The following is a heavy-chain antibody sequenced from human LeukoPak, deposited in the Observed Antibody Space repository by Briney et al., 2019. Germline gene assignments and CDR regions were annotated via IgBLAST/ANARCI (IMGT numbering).Heavy chain of an antibody. J-gene: IGHJ5*02. D-gene: IGHD1-26*01. V-gene: IGHV1-8*02. Sequence: ASVKVSCKASGYTFTSYDINWVRQATGQGLEWMGWMNPNSGNTGYAQKFQGRVTMTRNTSISTAYMELSSLRSEDTAVYYCATVGALTDWFDPWGQGTLVTVSS. CDR2: MNPNSGNT. CDR3: ATVGALTDWFDP. CDR1: GYTFTSYD.